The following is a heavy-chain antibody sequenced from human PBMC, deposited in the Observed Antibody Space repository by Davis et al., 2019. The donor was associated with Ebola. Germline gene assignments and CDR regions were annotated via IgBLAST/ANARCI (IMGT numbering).Heavy chain of an antibody. CDR2: ISSSSSYI. D-gene: IGHD2-2*01. CDR3: ARDNIVVVPAAITYYYYYGMDV. CDR1: GFTFSSYS. J-gene: IGHJ6*02. V-gene: IGHV3-21*01. Sequence: GGSLRLSCAASGFTFSSYSMNWVRQAPGKGPEWVSSISSSSSYIYYADSVKGRFTISRDNAKNSLYLQMNSLRAEDTAVYYCARDNIVVVPAAITYYYYYGMDVWGQGTTVTVSS.